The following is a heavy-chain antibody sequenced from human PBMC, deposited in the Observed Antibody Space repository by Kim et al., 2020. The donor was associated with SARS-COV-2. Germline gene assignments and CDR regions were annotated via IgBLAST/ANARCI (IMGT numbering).Heavy chain of an antibody. Sequence: SKTLSLTCTVSGGSISSSSYYWGWIRQPPGKGLEWIGSIYYSGSTYYNPSLKSRVTISVDTSKNQFSLKLSSVTAAHTAVYYCASNKGGLVGATSDYWG. D-gene: IGHD1-26*01. J-gene: IGHJ4*01. CDR1: GGSISSSSYY. V-gene: IGHV4-39*01. CDR2: IYYSGST. CDR3: ASNKGGLVGATSDY.